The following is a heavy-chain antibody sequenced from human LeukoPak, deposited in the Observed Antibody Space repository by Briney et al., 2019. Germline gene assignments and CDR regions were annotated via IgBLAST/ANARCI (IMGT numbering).Heavy chain of an antibody. D-gene: IGHD2-2*01. V-gene: IGHV4-31*03. CDR1: GVSVSDGRYY. CDR2: KYYSGCA. Sequence: SQTLSLTCTVSGVSVSDGRYYWTWIRQHPGKGLEWIVYKYYSGCAKYNPSLKSRLTISIDTSKNQFSLQLSSVTAADTATYYCATPYCSSISCLDVFNMWGQGTRVTVSS. CDR3: ATPYCSSISCLDVFNM. J-gene: IGHJ3*02.